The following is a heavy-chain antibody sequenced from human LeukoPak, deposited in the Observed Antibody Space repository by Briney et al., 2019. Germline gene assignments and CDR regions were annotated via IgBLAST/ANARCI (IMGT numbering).Heavy chain of an antibody. CDR1: GGSVSSTNW. D-gene: IGHD6-19*01. V-gene: IGHV4-4*02. J-gene: IGHJ3*02. CDR2: VHLDGRT. Sequence: SETLSLTCGVSGGSVSSTNWWTWIRQPPGKGLEWIGEVHLDGRTNFTPSLKSRLTMSVDLSENHVSLKLTAVTAADTAVYYCAKTVRQWLANDAFAIWGQGTMVTVSS. CDR3: AKTVRQWLANDAFAI.